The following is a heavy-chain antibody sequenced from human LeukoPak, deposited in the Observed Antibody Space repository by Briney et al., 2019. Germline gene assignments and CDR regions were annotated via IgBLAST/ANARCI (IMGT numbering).Heavy chain of an antibody. Sequence: QPGGSLRLSCSASGFTFSSYAMHWVRQAPGKGLEYVSAISSNGGSTYYADSVKGRFTISRDNSKNTLYLQMNSLRAEDTAVYYCARDLCSTSCYYYYYGMDVWGKGTTVTVSS. V-gene: IGHV3-64*04. J-gene: IGHJ6*04. CDR2: ISSNGGST. D-gene: IGHD2-2*01. CDR3: ARDLCSTSCYYYYYGMDV. CDR1: GFTFSSYA.